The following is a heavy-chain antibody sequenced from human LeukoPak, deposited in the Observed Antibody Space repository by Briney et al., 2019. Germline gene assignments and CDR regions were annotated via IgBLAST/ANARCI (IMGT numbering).Heavy chain of an antibody. D-gene: IGHD5-24*01. V-gene: IGHV1-69*13. Sequence: SVKVSCKASGYTFTSNYIHWVRQAPGQGLEWMGGIIPIFGTANYAQKFQGRVTITADESTSTAYMELSSLRSEDTAVYYCARGVGLHPFDYWGQGTLVTVSS. CDR3: ARGVGLHPFDY. CDR1: GYTFTSNY. CDR2: IIPIFGTA. J-gene: IGHJ4*02.